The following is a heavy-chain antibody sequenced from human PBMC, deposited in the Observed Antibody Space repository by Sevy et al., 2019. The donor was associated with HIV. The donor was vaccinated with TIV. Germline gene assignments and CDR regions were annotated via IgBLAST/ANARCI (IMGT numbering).Heavy chain of an antibody. D-gene: IGHD6-13*01. V-gene: IGHV3-23*01. J-gene: IGHJ4*01. Sequence: GGSLRLSCAASGFTFSNYAMSWVRQAPGKGLEWISAISGSGGSTFYADSVKGRFTISRDNSKNTLYLQMNSLRAEDTAVYYCAKKSTLDGEAAAGPFEYWGQGTLVTVSS. CDR2: ISGSGGST. CDR1: GFTFSNYA. CDR3: AKKSTLDGEAAAGPFEY.